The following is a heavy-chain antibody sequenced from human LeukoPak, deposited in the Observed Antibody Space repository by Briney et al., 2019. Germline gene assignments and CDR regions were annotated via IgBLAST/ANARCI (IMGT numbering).Heavy chain of an antibody. Sequence: PGGSLRLSCAASGFTFSIYSMNWVRQAPGKGLEWVSSISSSSSYIYYADSVKGRFTISRDNAKNSLYLQMNSLRAEDTAVYYCARDWGYYYYYGMDVWGQGTTVTVSS. D-gene: IGHD3-16*01. V-gene: IGHV3-21*01. J-gene: IGHJ6*02. CDR3: ARDWGYYYYYGMDV. CDR1: GFTFSIYS. CDR2: ISSSSSYI.